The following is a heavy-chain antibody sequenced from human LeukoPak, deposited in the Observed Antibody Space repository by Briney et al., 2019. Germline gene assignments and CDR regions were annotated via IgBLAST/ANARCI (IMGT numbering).Heavy chain of an antibody. CDR3: ARGFRYFDY. Sequence: KPSETLSLTCAVYGGSFSGYYWSWIRQSPGKGLEWIGEINHSGSTNYNPSLKSRVTISVDTSKNQFSLKLSSVTAADTAVYYCARGFRYFDYWGQGTLVTVSS. CDR1: GGSFSGYY. CDR2: INHSGST. V-gene: IGHV4-34*01. J-gene: IGHJ4*02.